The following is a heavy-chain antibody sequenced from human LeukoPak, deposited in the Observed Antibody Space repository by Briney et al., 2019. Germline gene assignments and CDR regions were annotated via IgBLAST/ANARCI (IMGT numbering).Heavy chain of an antibody. CDR2: IIPIFGTA. D-gene: IGHD3-3*01. J-gene: IGHJ4*02. CDR3: ARAPIFGVVAYYFDY. V-gene: IGHV1-69*01. Sequence: GSSVKVSCKASGGTFSSYAISWVRQAPGQGLEWMGGIIPIFGTANCAQKFQGRVTITADESTSTAYMELSSLRSEDTAVYYCARAPIFGVVAYYFDYWGQGTLVTVSS. CDR1: GGTFSSYA.